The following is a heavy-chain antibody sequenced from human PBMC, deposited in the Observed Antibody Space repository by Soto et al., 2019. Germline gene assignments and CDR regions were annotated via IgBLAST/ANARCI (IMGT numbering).Heavy chain of an antibody. Sequence: QVQLVQSAAEVKKPGASVKVSCKASGNTFTNHGITWVRQAPGQGLEWMGWIRPLNGKTNYAQEFQGRFTMTTDTSTTTVYMELTSLRSDDTAVYYCARDSDRDGYIYWFFDLWGRSTLVTVSS. CDR3: ARDSDRDGYIYWFFDL. CDR2: IRPLNGKT. CDR1: GNTFTNHG. D-gene: IGHD5-12*01. J-gene: IGHJ2*01. V-gene: IGHV1-18*01.